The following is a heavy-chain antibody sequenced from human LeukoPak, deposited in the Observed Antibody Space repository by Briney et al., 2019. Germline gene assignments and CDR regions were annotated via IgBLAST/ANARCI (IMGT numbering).Heavy chain of an antibody. J-gene: IGHJ4*02. D-gene: IGHD2-2*02. CDR2: INSDGSST. CDR3: ARGDIVVVPAAIVDY. Sequence: GGSLRLSCAASGFTFSSYWMHWVRQAPGKGLVWVSRINSDGSSTSYADSVKGRFTISRDNAKNTLYLQMNSLRAEDTAVCYCARGDIVVVPAAIVDYWGQGTLVTVSS. V-gene: IGHV3-74*01. CDR1: GFTFSSYW.